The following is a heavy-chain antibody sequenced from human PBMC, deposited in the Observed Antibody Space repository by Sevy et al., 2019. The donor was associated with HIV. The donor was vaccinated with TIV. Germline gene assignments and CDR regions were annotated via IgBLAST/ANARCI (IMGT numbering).Heavy chain of an antibody. J-gene: IGHJ1*01. D-gene: IGHD2-15*01. V-gene: IGHV3-30*18. Sequence: GGSLRLSCAASGFTFSTYGMHWVRQAPGKGLEWVAVISYDGRHKYYADSVKGRFTISRDNSKNTLDLQMNSLRAEDTAVYYRAKDRDIVIVLGATALRQWGQGTLVTVSS. CDR2: ISYDGRHK. CDR1: GFTFSTYG. CDR3: AKDRDIVIVLGATALRQ.